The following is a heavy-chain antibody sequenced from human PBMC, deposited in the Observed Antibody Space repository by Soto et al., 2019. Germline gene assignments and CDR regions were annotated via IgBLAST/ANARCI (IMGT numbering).Heavy chain of an antibody. J-gene: IGHJ4*02. Sequence: LRLSCEASGFSFKDVWMSWVRQAPGKGLEWVGHIKSNSDGGTPDYAAPVKGRFNISRDDSQNTLYLQMHSLKTEDTAVYYCTTLHSYGLDYWGQGALVTVSS. V-gene: IGHV3-15*01. CDR1: GFSFKDVW. CDR3: TTLHSYGLDY. D-gene: IGHD5-18*01. CDR2: IKSNSDGGTP.